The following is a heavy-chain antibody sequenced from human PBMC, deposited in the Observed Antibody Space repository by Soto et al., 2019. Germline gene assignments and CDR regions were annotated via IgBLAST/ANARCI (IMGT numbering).Heavy chain of an antibody. Sequence: ASVKVSCKASGYTFTCYAMHWVRQAPGQRLEWMGWINAGNGNTKYSQKFQGRVTITRDTSASTAYMELSSLRSEDTAVYYCARVGQQLAIEYWGQGTLVTVSS. CDR2: INAGNGNT. D-gene: IGHD6-13*01. J-gene: IGHJ4*02. CDR1: GYTFTCYA. V-gene: IGHV1-3*01. CDR3: ARVGQQLAIEY.